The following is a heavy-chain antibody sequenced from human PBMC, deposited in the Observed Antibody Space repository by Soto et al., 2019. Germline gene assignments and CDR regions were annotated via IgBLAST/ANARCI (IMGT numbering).Heavy chain of an antibody. CDR3: ARDLWGYCGTDCYPLDV. CDR2: LYNSGST. Sequence: SETLSLTCTVYGGSIRSYYWSWIRQAPGKGLEWIGYLYNSGSTVYNPSLKSRVTISVDTSKNQFSLKLNSVTAADTAVYYCARDLWGYCGTDCYPLDVWGQGTTVTVSS. V-gene: IGHV4-59*01. CDR1: GGSIRSYY. D-gene: IGHD2-21*02. J-gene: IGHJ6*02.